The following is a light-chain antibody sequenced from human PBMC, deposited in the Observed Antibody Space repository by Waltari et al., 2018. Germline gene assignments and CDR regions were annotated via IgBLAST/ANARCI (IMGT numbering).Light chain of an antibody. Sequence: SYVLTQPPSVSVAPGQTATITCGGDNLGSHSGHWYQRKPGQAPVWVVYDDSDRPSGIPERFSGSNSGNTATLTISRVEAGDEADYDCQVWDRSSAHRHVVFGGGTKLTVL. V-gene: IGLV3-21*02. J-gene: IGLJ2*01. CDR3: QVWDRSSAHRHVV. CDR1: NLGSHS. CDR2: DDS.